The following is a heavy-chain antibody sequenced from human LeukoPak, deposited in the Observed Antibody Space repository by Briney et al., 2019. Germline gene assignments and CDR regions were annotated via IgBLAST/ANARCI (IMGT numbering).Heavy chain of an antibody. D-gene: IGHD3-16*01. CDR3: AVLHLGEVPPPHLYRMDV. V-gene: IGHV1-2*02. CDR1: GYTFSGYQ. J-gene: IGHJ6*02. Sequence: ASVKVSCKASGYTFSGYQMNWVRQAPGQGLEWMGWIDPNSGGTNYGQKFQGRVTMTRDTSISTAYMELRRLRYDDTAVYFCAVLHLGEVPPPHLYRMDVWGQGTTVTVSS. CDR2: IDPNSGGT.